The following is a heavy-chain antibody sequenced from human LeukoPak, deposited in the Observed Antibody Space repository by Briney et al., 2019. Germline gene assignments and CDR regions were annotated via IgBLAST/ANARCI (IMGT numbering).Heavy chain of an antibody. V-gene: IGHV1-8*01. CDR2: MNPDSGNT. J-gene: IGHJ5*02. CDR1: GYTVTSYD. Sequence: ASVKVSCKASGYTVTSYDINWVRQATGQGLEWMGWMNPDSGNTGYAQKFQGRVTMTRNTSISTTYMELSSLRSEDTAVYYCAKGGPLSDYGVTANWFDPWGQGTLVTVSS. D-gene: IGHD4-17*01. CDR3: AKGGPLSDYGVTANWFDP.